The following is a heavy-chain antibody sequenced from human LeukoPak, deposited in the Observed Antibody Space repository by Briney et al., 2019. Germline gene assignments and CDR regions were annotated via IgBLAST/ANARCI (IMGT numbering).Heavy chain of an antibody. J-gene: IGHJ4*02. V-gene: IGHV3-23*01. CDR3: AKAWGLMEFDS. CDR1: GFTFSDYA. D-gene: IGHD2-8*01. CDR2: ISGSGGDT. Sequence: PGGSLRLSCAASGFTFSDYAMNWVRQAPGEGLEWVSAISGSGGDTYYAGSVKGRITISRDNSKNTLYLEMNGLRAEDTAVYYCAKAWGLMEFDSWGQGTLVTVSS.